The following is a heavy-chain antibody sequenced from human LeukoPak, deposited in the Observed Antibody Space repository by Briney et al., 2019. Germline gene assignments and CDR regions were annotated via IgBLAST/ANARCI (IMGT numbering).Heavy chain of an antibody. CDR3: ARCYGSGSPLDY. V-gene: IGHV1-46*01. D-gene: IGHD3-10*01. Sequence: ASVKVSCKASGYSFSIYYMHWVRQAPGQGLEWMGIINPSGGSTTYAQKFQGRVTVTRDTSTNTVCMELNSLRSEDTAVYYCARCYGSGSPLDYWGQGTLVTVSS. CDR1: GYSFSIYY. CDR2: INPSGGST. J-gene: IGHJ4*02.